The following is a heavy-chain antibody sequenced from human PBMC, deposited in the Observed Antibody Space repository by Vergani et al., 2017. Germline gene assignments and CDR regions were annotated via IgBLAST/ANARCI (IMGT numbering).Heavy chain of an antibody. CDR3: ARDRGGGGSSWYGTLGY. D-gene: IGHD6-13*01. Sequence: QVQLVQSGAEVKKPGASVKVSCKASGYTFTSYAMHWVRQAPGQRLEWMGWINTGNGNTKDSQKFQGRVTITRDTSASTAYMELSSLRAEDTAVYYCARDRGGGGSSWYGTLGYWGQGTLVTVSS. V-gene: IGHV1-3*04. CDR2: INTGNGNT. CDR1: GYTFTSYA. J-gene: IGHJ4*02.